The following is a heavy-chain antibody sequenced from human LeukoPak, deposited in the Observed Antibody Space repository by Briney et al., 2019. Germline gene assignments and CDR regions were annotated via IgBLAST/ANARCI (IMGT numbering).Heavy chain of an antibody. Sequence: SGGSLRLSCAASGFTFSSYAMSWVRQAPGKGLEWVSAISGGGGSTFYTDSVKGRFTNSRDNSENTLYLKMNSLRAEDTAVYYCAKRACSSSSCSYFDNWGQGTLVTVSS. CDR3: AKRACSSSSCSYFDN. J-gene: IGHJ4*02. CDR1: GFTFSSYA. CDR2: ISGGGGST. V-gene: IGHV3-23*01. D-gene: IGHD2-2*01.